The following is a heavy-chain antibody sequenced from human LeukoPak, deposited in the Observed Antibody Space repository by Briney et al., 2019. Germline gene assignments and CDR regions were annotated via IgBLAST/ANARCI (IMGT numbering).Heavy chain of an antibody. D-gene: IGHD2-2*03. V-gene: IGHV3-30*02. J-gene: IGHJ6*03. CDR3: AKLVDWIYYTDV. CDR1: GFTFSSYG. CDR2: IRYDGSNK. Sequence: GGSLRLSCAASGFTFSSYGMHWVRQAPGKGLEWVAFIRYDGSNKYYADSVKGRFTISRDNSKNTLYLQMNSLRAEDTAVYYCAKLVDWIYYTDVWGKGTTVTISS.